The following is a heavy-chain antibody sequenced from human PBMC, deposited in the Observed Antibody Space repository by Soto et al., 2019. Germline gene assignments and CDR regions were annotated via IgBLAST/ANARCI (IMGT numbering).Heavy chain of an antibody. CDR1: GFTFSSYG. V-gene: IGHV3-30*18. CDR2: IPYDGSNK. CDR3: AKETYSGPLDY. D-gene: IGHD2-15*01. J-gene: IGHJ4*02. Sequence: ESGGGVVQPGRSLRLSCAASGFTFSSYGMHWVRQAPSKGLEWVAVIPYDGSNKYYADSVKGRFTISKDNSKNTLYLQMNSLRAEDTAVYYCAKETYSGPLDYWGQGTLVTVSS.